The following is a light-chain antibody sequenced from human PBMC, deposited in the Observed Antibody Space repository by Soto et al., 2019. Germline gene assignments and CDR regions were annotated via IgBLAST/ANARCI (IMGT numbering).Light chain of an antibody. CDR3: QQYNNWPLT. V-gene: IGKV3-15*01. CDR2: GAS. CDR1: QSVSSNY. J-gene: IGKJ4*01. Sequence: DIVLTQSPGTLSLSPGERATLSCSASQSVSSNYLAWYQQKPGQAPRLLIYGASTRATDIPARFSGSGSGTEFTLTISSLQSEDFALYYCQQYNNWPLTFGGGTKVDIK.